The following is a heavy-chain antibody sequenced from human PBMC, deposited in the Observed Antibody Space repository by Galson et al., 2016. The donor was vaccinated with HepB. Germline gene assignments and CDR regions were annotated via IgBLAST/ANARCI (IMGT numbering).Heavy chain of an antibody. CDR2: IDNNGGTA. CDR1: GFIFSSFA. D-gene: IGHD6-19*01. CDR3: MKGSFSSGWSNWFDP. J-gene: IGHJ5*02. V-gene: IGHV3-64D*08. Sequence: SLRLSCAVSGFIFSSFAMHWVRQSPGRGLEYVSGIDNNGGTAYYADSVRGRFTISRDKSRNTLYLQMGSLRADDTAVYYCMKGSFSSGWSNWFDPWGQGTLVTVSS.